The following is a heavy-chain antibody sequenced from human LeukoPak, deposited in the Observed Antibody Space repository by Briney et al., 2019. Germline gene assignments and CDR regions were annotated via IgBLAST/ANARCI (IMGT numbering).Heavy chain of an antibody. CDR1: GFTFTSYS. V-gene: IGHV3-21*01. CDR2: ISSSSSYI. Sequence: GGSLRLSCAASGFTFTSYSMNWVRQAPGKGLEWVSSISSSSSYIYYAGSVKGRITISRDNAKKSLDLQMNSLRAEDTVPYYCARDSGTGAFDIWGQGTMVTVSS. CDR3: ARDSGTGAFDI. J-gene: IGHJ3*02. D-gene: IGHD1-7*01.